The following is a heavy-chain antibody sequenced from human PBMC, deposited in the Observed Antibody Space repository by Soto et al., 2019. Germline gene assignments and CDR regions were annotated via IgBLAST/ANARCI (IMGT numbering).Heavy chain of an antibody. J-gene: IGHJ6*02. CDR1: GGTLSSYA. Sequence: QVQLVQSGAEVKKPGSSVKVSCKASGGTLSSYAISWVRQAPGQGLEWMGGIIPIFGTANYAQKFQGRVTITADESTSTAYMELSSLRSEDTAVYYCASQSSGSYYDPYYHYGMDVWGQGPTVTVSS. V-gene: IGHV1-69*01. CDR2: IIPIFGTA. CDR3: ASQSSGSYYDPYYHYGMDV. D-gene: IGHD3-10*01.